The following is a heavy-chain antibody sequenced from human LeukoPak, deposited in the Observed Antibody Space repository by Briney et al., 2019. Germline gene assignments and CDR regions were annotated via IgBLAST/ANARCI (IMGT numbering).Heavy chain of an antibody. CDR3: AKDLGIVVNYFDY. CDR1: GFTFSSYA. J-gene: IGHJ4*02. CDR2: ISGSGDTT. Sequence: GGSLRLSCAASGFTFSSYAMSWVRQAPGKGLEWVSTISGSGDTTYYADSVKGRFTVSRDNSKNTLYLQMNSLRAEDTAVYYCAKDLGIVVNYFDYWGQGTLVTVSS. V-gene: IGHV3-23*01. D-gene: IGHD6-19*01.